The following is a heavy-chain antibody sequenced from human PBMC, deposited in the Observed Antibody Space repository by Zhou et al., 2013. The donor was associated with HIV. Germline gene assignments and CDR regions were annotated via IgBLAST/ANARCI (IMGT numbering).Heavy chain of an antibody. J-gene: IGHJ5*02. CDR3: ATRLLRPLAPFDP. Sequence: QVQLVQSGAELKKPGASVKVSCKASGYTSGYTFNNYYIHCLRQAPGQGLEWMGVVNPDSGNTMYAQKFQGRVTITTDESTSTAYMELSSLRSEDTAVYYCATRLLRPLAPFDPWGQGTLVTVSS. CDR2: VNPDSGNT. D-gene: IGHD3-22*01. CDR1: GYTSGYTFNNYY. V-gene: IGHV1-46*02.